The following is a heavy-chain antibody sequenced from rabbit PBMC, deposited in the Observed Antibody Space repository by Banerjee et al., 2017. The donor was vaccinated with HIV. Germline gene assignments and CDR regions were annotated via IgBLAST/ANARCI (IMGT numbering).Heavy chain of an antibody. V-gene: IGHV1S45*01. D-gene: IGHD1-1*01. CDR3: ARIPNSNAMGL. CDR2: IDIGNKGGT. Sequence: QEQLEESGGDLVKPEGSLTLTCTASGFSFNNNYVMCWVRQAPGKGLEWIACIDIGNKGGTYYASWAKGRFTISKTSSTTVTLQMTSLTAADTATYFCARIPNSNAMGLWGQGTLVTVS. J-gene: IGHJ3*01. CDR1: GFSFNNNYV.